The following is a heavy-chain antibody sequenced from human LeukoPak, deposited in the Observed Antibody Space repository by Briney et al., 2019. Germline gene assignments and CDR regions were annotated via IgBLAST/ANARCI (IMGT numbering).Heavy chain of an antibody. CDR2: IYYSGST. Sequence: SETLSLTCTVSGGSISSSSYYWGWIRQPPGKGLEWIGSIYYSGSTYYNPSLKSRVTISVDTSKNQFSLKLSSVTAADTAVYYCARARITMIVVVMNWFDPWGQGTLVTVSS. CDR1: GGSISSSSYY. D-gene: IGHD3-22*01. V-gene: IGHV4-39*07. J-gene: IGHJ5*02. CDR3: ARARITMIVVVMNWFDP.